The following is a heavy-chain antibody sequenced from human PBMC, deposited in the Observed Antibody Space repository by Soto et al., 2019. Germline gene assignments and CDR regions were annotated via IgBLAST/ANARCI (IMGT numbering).Heavy chain of an antibody. V-gene: IGHV4-59*01. J-gene: IGHJ6*02. CDR3: ARANWNDYYYYYGMDV. D-gene: IGHD1-20*01. CDR2: IYYSGST. CDR1: GGSISSYY. Sequence: QVQLQESGPGLVKPSETLSLTCTVSGGSISSYYWSWIRQPPGKGLEWIGYIYYSGSTNYNPSLKSRVTISVDTSKNQFSLKLSSVTAADTAVYYCARANWNDYYYYYGMDVWGQGTTATVSS.